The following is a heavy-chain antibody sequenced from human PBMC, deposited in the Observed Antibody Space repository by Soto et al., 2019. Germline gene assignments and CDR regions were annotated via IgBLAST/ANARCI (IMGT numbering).Heavy chain of an antibody. V-gene: IGHV1-2*02. Sequence: QVQLVQSGAEVEEPGDSVRVSCEASGYTFTAYYIHWVRQAPGQGLEWMGWINPKFGDTTYAQDFQGRVSMTRDMSISTVYMELSSLTSDDTAIYYCARNMDYYYGRGSGNGHGVWGQGTTVTVFS. CDR2: INPKFGDT. CDR1: GYTFTAYY. J-gene: IGHJ6*02. D-gene: IGHD3-10*02. CDR3: ARNMDYYYGRGSGNGHGV.